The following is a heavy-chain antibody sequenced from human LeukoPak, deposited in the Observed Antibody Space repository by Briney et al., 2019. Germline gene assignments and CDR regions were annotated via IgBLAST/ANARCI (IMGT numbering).Heavy chain of an antibody. CDR1: GGSISSGSYY. Sequence: PSETLSLTCTVSGGSISSGSYYWSWIRQPAGKGLEWIGHIYYSGSTNYNPSLKSRVTISVDTSKNQLSLKLSSVTAADTAVYYCARESYYYDSSGQGAFDIWGQGTMVTVSS. D-gene: IGHD3-22*01. CDR2: IYYSGST. V-gene: IGHV4-61*10. CDR3: ARESYYYDSSGQGAFDI. J-gene: IGHJ3*02.